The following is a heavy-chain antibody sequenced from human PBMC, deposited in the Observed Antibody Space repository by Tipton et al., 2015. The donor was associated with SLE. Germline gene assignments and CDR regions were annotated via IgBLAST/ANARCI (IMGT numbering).Heavy chain of an antibody. D-gene: IGHD3-10*01. J-gene: IGHJ6*04. CDR3: ARVDGGRLDV. V-gene: IGHV4-34*01. Sequence: GSLRLSCAVYGGSFSDHFWTWIRQPPGKGLEWIGDIKHNEGAYYNSSLKSRVSMSVDTSKEQFSLNLSSVTTADTAVYYCARVDGGRLDVWGKGISVTVSS. CDR1: GGSFSDHF. CDR2: IKHNEGA.